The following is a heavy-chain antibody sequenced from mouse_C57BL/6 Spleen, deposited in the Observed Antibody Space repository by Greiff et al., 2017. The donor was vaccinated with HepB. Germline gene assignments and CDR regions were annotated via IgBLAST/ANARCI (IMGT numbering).Heavy chain of an antibody. J-gene: IGHJ3*01. D-gene: IGHD2-5*01. V-gene: IGHV1-15*01. CDR2: IDPETGGT. Sequence: QVQLQQSGAELVRPGASVTLTCEASGYTFTDYEMHWVKQTPVHGLEWIGAIDPETGGTAYNQKFKGKAILTADKSSSTAYMELRSLTSEDSAVYYCTVGTYYSNRFAYWGQGTLVTVSA. CDR3: TVGTYYSNRFAY. CDR1: GYTFTDYE.